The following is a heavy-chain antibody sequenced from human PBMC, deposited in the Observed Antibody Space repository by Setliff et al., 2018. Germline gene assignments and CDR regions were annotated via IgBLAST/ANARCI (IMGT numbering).Heavy chain of an antibody. CDR2: IYLGGSA. Sequence: PSETLSLTCTVSGGSISSYYWSWIRQPAGKRLEWIGDIYLGGSANYNPSLKSRVTMSMDTSKNQFSLKVSSVTAADTAVYYCARSFSRREKFLLDYWGQGALVTVSS. CDR3: ARSFSRREKFLLDY. V-gene: IGHV4-4*07. CDR1: GGSISSYY. J-gene: IGHJ4*02.